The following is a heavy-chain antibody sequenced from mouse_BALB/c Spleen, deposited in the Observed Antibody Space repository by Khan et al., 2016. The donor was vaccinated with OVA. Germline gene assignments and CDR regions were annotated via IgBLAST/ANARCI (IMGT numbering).Heavy chain of an antibody. J-gene: IGHJ3*01. V-gene: IGHV5-6*01. D-gene: IGHD6-2*01. Sequence: VQLVESGGGLVKPGGSLKLSCAASGFTFSTYGMSWVRQTPDKRLEWVASISTGGGYSFYPDMVKGRFTISRDNAKNTLYLQMSGLKSEDTAMFYCARVVYWRDSEGFAYWGQGTLVTVSA. CDR2: ISTGGGYS. CDR3: ARVVYWRDSEGFAY. CDR1: GFTFSTYG.